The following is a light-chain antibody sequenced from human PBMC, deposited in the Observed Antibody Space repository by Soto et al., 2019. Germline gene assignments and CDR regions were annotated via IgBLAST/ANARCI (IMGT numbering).Light chain of an antibody. J-gene: IGLJ3*02. CDR2: DVS. CDR3: QTWGTGIGV. Sequence: QSALTQPRSVSGPPGQSVSISCSGTSSDVGTYNYVSWYQQHPGKAPKLMIYDVSKRPSGVPDRFSGSKSGNTASLTISGLQAEDEADYYCQTWGTGIGVFGGGTKLTVL. V-gene: IGLV2-11*01. CDR1: SSDVGTYNY.